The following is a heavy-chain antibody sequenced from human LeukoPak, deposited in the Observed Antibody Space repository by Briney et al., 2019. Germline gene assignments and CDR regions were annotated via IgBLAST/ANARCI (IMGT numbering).Heavy chain of an antibody. J-gene: IGHJ4*02. V-gene: IGHV3-48*04. D-gene: IGHD7-27*01. CDR3: ARDHKDWGEFDY. CDR1: GFTFSSYS. CDR2: ITPSSSPI. Sequence: GGSLRLSCAASGFTFSSYSMNWVRQAPGKGLEWVSYITPSSSPIYYADSVKGRFTISRDNAKSSLYLQMNSLSTEDTAVYYCARDHKDWGEFDYWGQGTLVTVSS.